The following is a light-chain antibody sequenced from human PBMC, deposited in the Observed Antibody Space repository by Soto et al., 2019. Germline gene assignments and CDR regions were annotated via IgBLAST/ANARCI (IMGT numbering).Light chain of an antibody. V-gene: IGKV1-33*01. J-gene: IGKJ3*01. CDR2: DAS. Sequence: DIQMTQSPSSLSASVGDRVTITCQARQDISNYLNWYQQKPGKAPKLLIYDASNLETGVPSRFSGSGYGTDFTYTISSLQHEDIATYYCQQYDNLFTVGPGTKVDIK. CDR3: QQYDNLFT. CDR1: QDISNY.